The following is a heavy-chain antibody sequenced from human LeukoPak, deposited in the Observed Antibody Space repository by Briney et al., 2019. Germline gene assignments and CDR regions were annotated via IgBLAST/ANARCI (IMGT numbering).Heavy chain of an antibody. V-gene: IGHV1-8*01. Sequence: ASVKVSCKASGYTFSSYDINWVRQAAGQGPEWMGWMNPNSGNTAYAQNFQGRVIMTRNTSISTAYMELSSLRFEDTAVFYCAIRTSRGVSGSSYFDSWGQGTLVTVTS. J-gene: IGHJ4*02. CDR3: AIRTSRGVSGSSYFDS. CDR2: MNPNSGNT. D-gene: IGHD3-10*01. CDR1: GYTFSSYD.